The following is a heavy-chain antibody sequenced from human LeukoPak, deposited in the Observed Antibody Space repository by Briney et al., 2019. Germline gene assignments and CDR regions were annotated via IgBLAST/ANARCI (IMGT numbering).Heavy chain of an antibody. J-gene: IGHJ6*03. CDR1: GFTFSSYA. V-gene: IGHV3-30-3*01. D-gene: IGHD3-3*01. CDR3: ARGGGTIFGVLITIGDYMDV. Sequence: PGGSLRLSCAASGFTFSSYAMHWVRQAPGKGLEWVAVISYDGSNKYYADSVKGRFTISRDSSKNTLYLQMNSLRAEDTALYYCARGGGTIFGVLITIGDYMDVWGKGTTVTVSS. CDR2: ISYDGSNK.